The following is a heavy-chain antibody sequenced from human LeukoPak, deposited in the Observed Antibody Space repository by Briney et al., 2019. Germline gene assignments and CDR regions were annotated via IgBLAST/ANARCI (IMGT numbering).Heavy chain of an antibody. D-gene: IGHD2-2*01. Sequence: GESLKISCKGSGYSFTSYWIGWVRQMPGKGLEWMGIIYLGDSDTRYSPSFQGQVTISADKSISTAYLQWSSLKASDTAMYYCARPVGGYCSSTCCQPSAFDIWGQGTMVTVSS. CDR3: ARPVGGYCSSTCCQPSAFDI. CDR1: GYSFTSYW. CDR2: IYLGDSDT. J-gene: IGHJ3*02. V-gene: IGHV5-51*01.